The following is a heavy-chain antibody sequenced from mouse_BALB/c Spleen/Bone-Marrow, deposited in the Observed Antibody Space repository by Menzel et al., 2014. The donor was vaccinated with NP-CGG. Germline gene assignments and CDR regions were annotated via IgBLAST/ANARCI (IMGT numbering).Heavy chain of an antibody. V-gene: IGHV1S81*02. Sequence: VQVVESGAELVKPGASVKLSCKASGYTFTSYYMYWVKQRPGQGLEWIGEINPSNGGTNFNEKFKSKATLTVDKSSSTAYMQLSSLTSEDSAVYYCTRGGDSPFAYWGQGTLVTVSA. CDR3: TRGGDSPFAY. D-gene: IGHD2-13*01. CDR1: GYTFTSYY. CDR2: INPSNGGT. J-gene: IGHJ3*01.